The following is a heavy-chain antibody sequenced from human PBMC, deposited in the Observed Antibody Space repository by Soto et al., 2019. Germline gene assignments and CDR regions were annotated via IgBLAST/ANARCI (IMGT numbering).Heavy chain of an antibody. Sequence: GGALRLYCAASGFTFNSYAMSWVRQAPGKGLEWVSAISGSGGSTYYAESVKGRFTISRDNSKNTLYLQMNSLRAEYTAVYYCAKGNFANIAPRLFAFDIWGQGTMVTVSS. D-gene: IGHD6-6*01. V-gene: IGHV3-23*01. CDR1: GFTFNSYA. J-gene: IGHJ3*02. CDR3: AKGNFANIAPRLFAFDI. CDR2: ISGSGGST.